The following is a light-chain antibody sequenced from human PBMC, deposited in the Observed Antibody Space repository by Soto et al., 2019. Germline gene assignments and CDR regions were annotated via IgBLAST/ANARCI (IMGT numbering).Light chain of an antibody. V-gene: IGKV1-39*01. J-gene: IGKJ2*01. CDR1: QSISRN. CDR3: QQSHSTPYT. Sequence: DIQLTQSQSSLSPSVGDRITLSCLASQSISRNLNWYQQMPGKAPSLLIYAARDLQSGVLGRFSGSGSGTEFNLTISSLQPEDLATYCCQQSHSTPYTFGQGTKLEI. CDR2: AAR.